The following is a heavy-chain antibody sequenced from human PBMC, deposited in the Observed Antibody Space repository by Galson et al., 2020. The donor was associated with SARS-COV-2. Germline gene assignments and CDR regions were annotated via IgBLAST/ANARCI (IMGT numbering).Heavy chain of an antibody. CDR1: GGSISGTSYY. J-gene: IGHJ4*02. Sequence: SETLSLTCAVSGGSISGTSYYWRWIRQPAGKGLAWIGRIHSSGSTNYNPSLKSRVTISIDTSKNQFSLRLSSVTAADTAIYYCASGPVAGSGEWGQGTLVTVSS. D-gene: IGHD6-19*01. CDR2: IHSSGST. CDR3: ASGPVAGSGE. V-gene: IGHV4-61*02.